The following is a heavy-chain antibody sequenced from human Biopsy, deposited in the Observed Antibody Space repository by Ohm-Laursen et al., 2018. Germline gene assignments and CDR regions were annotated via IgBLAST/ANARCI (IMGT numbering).Heavy chain of an antibody. V-gene: IGHV1-69*13. CDR3: ATDAVGGLAVF. CDR2: ISPVFGAV. D-gene: IGHD3-16*01. CDR1: GGTFNNYA. J-gene: IGHJ4*02. Sequence: SVKVSCKSSGGTFNNYAISWVRQAPGPGLEWMGGISPVFGAVKYAEKFRGRLTITAGESTGTAYMELNSLTSDDTAVYYCATDAVGGLAVFGGQGTLVTVSS.